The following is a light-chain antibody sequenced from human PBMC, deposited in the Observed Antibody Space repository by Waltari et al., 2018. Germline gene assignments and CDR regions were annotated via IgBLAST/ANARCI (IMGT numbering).Light chain of an antibody. Sequence: SYELTQPPSVSVSPGQTARIPCSGDTLPTNYAYWYQQKPGQAPVVVIYKDSERPAGIPERFSGSSSGTTVTLTSSRVQAEDEADYYCQSADTTWVFGGGTKLTVL. CDR2: KDS. J-gene: IGLJ3*02. CDR3: QSADTTWV. V-gene: IGLV3-25*03. CDR1: TLPTNY.